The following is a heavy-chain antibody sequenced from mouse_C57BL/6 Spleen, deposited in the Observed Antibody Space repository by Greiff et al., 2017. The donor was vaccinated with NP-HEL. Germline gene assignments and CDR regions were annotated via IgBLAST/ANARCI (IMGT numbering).Heavy chain of an antibody. CDR2: INPYNGDT. Sequence: VQLQQSGPELVKPGDSVKISCKASGYSFTGYFMNWVMQSHGKSLEWIGRINPYNGDTFYNQKFKGKATLTEDKSASTAHMELRSLTSEDSAVYYCARRWVVAPGYYAMDYWGQGTSVTVSS. J-gene: IGHJ4*01. V-gene: IGHV1-20*01. D-gene: IGHD1-1*01. CDR1: GYSFTGYF. CDR3: ARRWVVAPGYYAMDY.